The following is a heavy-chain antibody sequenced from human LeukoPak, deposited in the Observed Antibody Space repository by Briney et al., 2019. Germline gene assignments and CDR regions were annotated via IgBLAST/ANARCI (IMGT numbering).Heavy chain of an antibody. V-gene: IGHV5-51*01. CDR3: ASSRNIAVAGDYYSYGMDV. Sequence: GEPLKISCKGSGYSFTSYWIGWVRQMPGKGLEWMGSIYPGDSDTRYSPSFQGQVTISADKSLSTAYLQWSSLKASDTAMYYCASSRNIAVAGDYYSYGMDVWGQGTTVTVSS. D-gene: IGHD6-19*01. CDR2: IYPGDSDT. CDR1: GYSFTSYW. J-gene: IGHJ6*02.